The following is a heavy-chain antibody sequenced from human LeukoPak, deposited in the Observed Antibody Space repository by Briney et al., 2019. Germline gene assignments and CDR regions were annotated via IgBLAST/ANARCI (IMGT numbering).Heavy chain of an antibody. D-gene: IGHD6-6*01. J-gene: IGHJ3*02. CDR1: YGSFSGYY. Sequence: SETLSLTCAVFYGSFSGYYWSWIRQPPGKGLEWIGEINHSGSTNYNPSPKSRVTISVDTSKDQFSLKLSSVTAADTSVYYCARHGLVAARHAFDIWGQGTMVTVSS. V-gene: IGHV4-34*01. CDR2: INHSGST. CDR3: ARHGLVAARHAFDI.